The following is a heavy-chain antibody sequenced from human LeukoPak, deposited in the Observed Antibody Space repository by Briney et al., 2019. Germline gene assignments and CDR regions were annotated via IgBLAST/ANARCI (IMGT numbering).Heavy chain of an antibody. CDR1: GFTFSSYA. CDR2: ISYDGSNK. V-gene: IGHV3-30-3*01. D-gene: IGHD3-22*01. CDR3: ARSLQYYYDSSGPGY. Sequence: PGGSLRLSCAASGFTFSSYAMHWVRQAPGKGLEWVAVISYDGSNKYYADSVKGRFTISRDNSKNTLYLQMNSLRAEDTAVYYCARSLQYYYDSSGPGYWGQGTLVTVSS. J-gene: IGHJ4*02.